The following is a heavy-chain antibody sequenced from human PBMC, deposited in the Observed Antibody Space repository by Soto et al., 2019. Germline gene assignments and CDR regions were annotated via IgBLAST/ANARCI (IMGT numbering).Heavy chain of an antibody. J-gene: IGHJ3*02. CDR1: GFNFNNYA. CDR3: AKDEIGVAGNSALDM. D-gene: IGHD3-22*01. CDR2: ISWTGETI. Sequence: EVELVESGGGLVLPGGSLRLSCEASGFNFNNYAMHWVRQAPGKGLEWVSGISWTGETIVYADFVKGRFTISRDKSKRSLYLEINSLSPEDTALYYCAKDEIGVAGNSALDMWGQGTMVTVSS. V-gene: IGHV3-9*01.